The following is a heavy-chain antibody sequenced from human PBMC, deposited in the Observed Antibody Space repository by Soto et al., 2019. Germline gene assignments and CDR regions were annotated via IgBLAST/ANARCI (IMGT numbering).Heavy chain of an antibody. J-gene: IGHJ5*01. Sequence: QVQLVQSGVEVQKPGASVKVSCKASGYTFTSYVINWLRQAPGQGLEWMGWISPYNGNTNYGQKLRGRVTMTTDTSTSIAYMELRSLRSDDTAVYYCAREGGVWGSFRYFDSWGQGTLVTVSS. V-gene: IGHV1-18*04. CDR3: AREGGVWGSFRYFDS. D-gene: IGHD3-16*02. CDR2: ISPYNGNT. CDR1: GYTFTSYV.